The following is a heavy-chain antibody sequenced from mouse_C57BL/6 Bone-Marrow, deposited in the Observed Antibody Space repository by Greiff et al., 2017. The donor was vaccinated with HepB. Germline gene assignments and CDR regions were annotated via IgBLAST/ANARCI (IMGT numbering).Heavy chain of an antibody. CDR2: IYPGSGST. CDR1: GYTFTSYW. V-gene: IGHV1-55*01. D-gene: IGHD1-1*01. Sequence: QVQLQQPGAELVKPGASVKMSCKASGYTFTSYWITWVKQRPGQGLEWIGDIYPGSGSTNYNEKFKSKATLPVDTSSSTAYMQLSSLTSEDSAVYYCARGYYGSSYLFAYWGQGTLVTVSA. CDR3: ARGYYGSSYLFAY. J-gene: IGHJ3*01.